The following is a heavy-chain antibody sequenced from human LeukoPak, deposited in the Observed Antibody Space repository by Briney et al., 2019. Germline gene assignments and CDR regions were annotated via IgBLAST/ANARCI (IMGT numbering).Heavy chain of an antibody. CDR2: INPNSGGT. CDR3: ARGEYTGDPAYYFDY. Sequence: ASVKVSCKASGYTFTGYYMHWVRQAPGQGLEWMGWINPNSGGTNYAQKFQGRVTMTRDTSISTAYMELSRLRSEDTAVYYCARGEYTGDPAYYFDYWGQGTLVTVSS. CDR1: GYTFTGYY. V-gene: IGHV1-2*02. J-gene: IGHJ4*02. D-gene: IGHD7-27*01.